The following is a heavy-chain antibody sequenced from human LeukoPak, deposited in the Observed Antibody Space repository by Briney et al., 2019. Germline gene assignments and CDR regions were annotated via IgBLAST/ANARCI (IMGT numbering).Heavy chain of an antibody. Sequence: PGGSLRLSCAASGFTFSRYWMSWARQAPGKGLEWVAKIKQDGSEKYYVDSVKGRFTISRDNAKNSLFLQMDSLRVEDTAVYFCARNDPYFFDYWGQGTLVTVS. CDR1: GFTFSRYW. D-gene: IGHD1-1*01. CDR3: ARNDPYFFDY. V-gene: IGHV3-7*01. CDR2: IKQDGSEK. J-gene: IGHJ4*02.